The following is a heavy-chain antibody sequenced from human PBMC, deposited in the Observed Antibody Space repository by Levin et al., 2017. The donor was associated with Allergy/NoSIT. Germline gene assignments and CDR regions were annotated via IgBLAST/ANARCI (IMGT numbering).Heavy chain of an antibody. CDR3: ARELGYCSGTNCYGGTFEY. D-gene: IGHD2-2*01. Sequence: SQTLSLTCAVYDESLRGYYWSWIRQPPGKGLEWIGEINPSGNTDYNPFLTSRVTISVDTSKNQFSLKVTSVTAADTAVYYCARELGYCSGTNCYGGTFEYWGQGTQVTVSS. V-gene: IGHV4-34*01. J-gene: IGHJ4*02. CDR1: DESLRGYY. CDR2: INPSGNT.